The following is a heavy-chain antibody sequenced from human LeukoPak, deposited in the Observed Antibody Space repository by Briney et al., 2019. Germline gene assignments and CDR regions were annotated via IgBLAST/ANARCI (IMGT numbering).Heavy chain of an antibody. CDR3: AKARDSSGYDAFDI. CDR2: IWYDGSNK. V-gene: IGHV3-30*02. CDR1: GFAFSSYG. D-gene: IGHD3-22*01. J-gene: IGHJ3*02. Sequence: GGSLRLSCAASGFAFSSYGMHWVRQAPGKGLGWVAVIWYDGSNKYYADSVKGRFTISRDNSKNTLYLQMNSLRAEDTALYYCAKARDSSGYDAFDIWGQGTMVIVSS.